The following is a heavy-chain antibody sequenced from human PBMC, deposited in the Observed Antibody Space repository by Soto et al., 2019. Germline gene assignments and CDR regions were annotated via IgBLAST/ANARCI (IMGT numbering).Heavy chain of an antibody. CDR1: GFSFRNYG. J-gene: IGHJ6*02. Sequence: QVQLVQSGGGVVQPGRSLRLSCVASGFSFRNYGMHWVRQXPXXXXXXXXXXSYEEINNKNYADSVKGRFTISRDNSENTLYLQMDSLXXEDTAVXXXXXXXXXXXXXXXGXXMDVXGQGTTVTVSS. CDR2: XSYEEINNK. CDR3: XXXXXXXXXXXXGXXMDV. V-gene: IGHV3-30*03.